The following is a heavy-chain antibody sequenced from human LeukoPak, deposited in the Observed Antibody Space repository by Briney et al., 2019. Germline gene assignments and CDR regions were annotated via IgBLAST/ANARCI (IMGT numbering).Heavy chain of an antibody. CDR3: ASGWDSSGAFDY. CDR1: GGSISSYY. J-gene: IGHJ4*02. D-gene: IGHD3-22*01. CDR2: IYYSGST. V-gene: IGHV4-59*01. Sequence: PSETLSLTCTVSGGSISSYYWSWIRQPPGKGLEWIGYIYYSGSTNYNPSLKSRVTISVDTPKNQFSLKLSSVTAADTAVYYCASGWDSSGAFDYWGQGTLVTVSS.